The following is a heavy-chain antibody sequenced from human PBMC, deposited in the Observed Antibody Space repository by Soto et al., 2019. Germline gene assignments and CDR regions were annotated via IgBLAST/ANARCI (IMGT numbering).Heavy chain of an antibody. V-gene: IGHV3-23*01. D-gene: IGHD2-2*01. CDR3: AKDGSARVLGVPAAPSWHYYYGMDF. J-gene: IGHJ6*02. Sequence: EVQLLESGGGLVQPGGSLRLSCAASGFTFSSYAMSWVRQAPGKGLEWVSAMSGSGGSTYYADSVKGRFTISRDNSKNTLYLQMNSLRAEDTAVDYCAKDGSARVLGVPAAPSWHYYYGMDFWGQGTTVTVSS. CDR1: GFTFSSYA. CDR2: MSGSGGST.